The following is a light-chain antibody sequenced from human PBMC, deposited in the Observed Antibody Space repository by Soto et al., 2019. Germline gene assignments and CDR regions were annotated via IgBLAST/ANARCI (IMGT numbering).Light chain of an antibody. CDR3: QQYGSSPWT. Sequence: EIVLTQSPGTLSLSPGERATLSCRASQSVSSSYLAWYQQKPGQAPRLLIYDASTRATGIPDRISGSGSGTDFTLTSSRLEPEDFAVYYCQQYGSSPWTVGQGTRVHIK. CDR1: QSVSSSY. J-gene: IGKJ1*01. CDR2: DAS. V-gene: IGKV3-20*01.